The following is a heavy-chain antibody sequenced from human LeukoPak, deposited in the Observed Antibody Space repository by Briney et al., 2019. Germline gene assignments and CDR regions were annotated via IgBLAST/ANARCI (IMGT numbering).Heavy chain of an antibody. V-gene: IGHV1-3*01. CDR2: INAGNGNT. Sequence: ASVTVSCKASGYTFTSYAMHWVRQAPGQRLEWMGWINAGNGNTKYSQKFQGRVTITRDTSASTAYMELSSLRSEDTAVYYCARAGLVIDAFDIWGQGTMVTVSS. D-gene: IGHD3/OR15-3a*01. CDR1: GYTFTSYA. J-gene: IGHJ3*02. CDR3: ARAGLVIDAFDI.